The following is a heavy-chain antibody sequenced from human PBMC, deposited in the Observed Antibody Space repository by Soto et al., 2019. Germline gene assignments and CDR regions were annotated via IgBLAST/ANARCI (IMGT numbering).Heavy chain of an antibody. CDR2: ISGSGGST. CDR3: AKDVQPEYYDFWSGYYTSELGHDY. J-gene: IGHJ4*02. Sequence: PGGSLRLSCAASGFTFSSYAMSWVRQAPGKGLEWVSAISGSGGSTYYADSVKGRFTISRDNSKNTLYLQMNSLRAEDTAVYYCAKDVQPEYYDFWSGYYTSELGHDYWGQGTLVTVSS. V-gene: IGHV3-23*01. D-gene: IGHD3-3*01. CDR1: GFTFSSYA.